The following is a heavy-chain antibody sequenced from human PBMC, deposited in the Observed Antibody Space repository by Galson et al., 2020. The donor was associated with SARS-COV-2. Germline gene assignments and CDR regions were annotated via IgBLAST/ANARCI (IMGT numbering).Heavy chain of an antibody. J-gene: IGHJ6*02. CDR1: GFTFSNAW. D-gene: IGHD3-3*01. CDR2: IKSKTDGGTT. CDR3: TTSITMFGVVPGFPYYYYGMDV. V-gene: IGHV3-15*01. Sequence: GGSLRLSCAASGFTFSNAWMSWVRQAPGKGLEWVGRIKSKTDGGTTDYAAPVKGSFTISRDDSKNTLYLQMNSLKTEDTAVYYCTTSITMFGVVPGFPYYYYGMDVWGQGTTVTVSS.